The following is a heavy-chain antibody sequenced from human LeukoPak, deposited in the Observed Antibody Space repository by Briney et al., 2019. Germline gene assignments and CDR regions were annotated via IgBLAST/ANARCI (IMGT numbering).Heavy chain of an antibody. D-gene: IGHD6-19*01. Sequence: SETLSLTCAVYGGSFSGYYWSWIRQPPGKGLEWIGEINHSGSTNYNPSLKSRVTISVGTSKNQFSLKLSSVTAADTAVYYCATPGVAVAGTPFDYWGQGTLVTVSS. J-gene: IGHJ4*02. CDR1: GGSFSGYY. CDR3: ATPGVAVAGTPFDY. CDR2: INHSGST. V-gene: IGHV4-34*01.